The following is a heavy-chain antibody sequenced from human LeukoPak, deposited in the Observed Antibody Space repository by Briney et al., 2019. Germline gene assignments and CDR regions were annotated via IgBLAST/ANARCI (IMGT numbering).Heavy chain of an antibody. CDR3: ARAGGGKGLYYYYMDV. V-gene: IGHV3-30*04. D-gene: IGHD4-23*01. J-gene: IGHJ6*03. Sequence: HPGGSLRLSCAASGFTFSSYAMDWVRQAPGKGLEWVAVISYDGSNKYYADSVKGRFTISRDNSKNTLYLQMNSLRAEDTAVYYCARAGGGKGLYYYYMDVWGKGTTVTVSS. CDR1: GFTFSSYA. CDR2: ISYDGSNK.